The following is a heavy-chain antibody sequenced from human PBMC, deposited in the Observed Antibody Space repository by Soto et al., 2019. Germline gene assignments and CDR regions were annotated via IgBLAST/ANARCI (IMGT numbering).Heavy chain of an antibody. J-gene: IGHJ4*02. D-gene: IGHD2-2*01. Sequence: VGSLILPYAASGFTFSIYAVSWVRHAPGKGLEWVSAISGSSSTHQSDSVKGRFTLSRDNSKNTLFLQMNSLRAEDTAVYYCAKSKEPYCTSTSCYFDYWGQGTLVTVSS. CDR1: GFTFSIYA. CDR3: AKSKEPYCTSTSCYFDY. V-gene: IGHV3-23*01. CDR2: ISGSSST.